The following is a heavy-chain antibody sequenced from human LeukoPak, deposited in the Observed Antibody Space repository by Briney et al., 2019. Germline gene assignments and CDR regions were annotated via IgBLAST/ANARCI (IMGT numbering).Heavy chain of an antibody. CDR1: GFVFSNSW. V-gene: IGHV3-7*01. J-gene: IGHJ4*02. CDR2: IKEDGSET. D-gene: IGHD4/OR15-4a*01. CDR3: ARRKEVQTTFDY. Sequence: GGSLRLSCAASGFVFSNSWMGWVRLAPGKGLEWVANIKEDGSETYYVDSVKGRFTISRDNAKNSLDLQMNSLRDEDAAVYYCARRKEVQTTFDYWGQGTLVTVSS.